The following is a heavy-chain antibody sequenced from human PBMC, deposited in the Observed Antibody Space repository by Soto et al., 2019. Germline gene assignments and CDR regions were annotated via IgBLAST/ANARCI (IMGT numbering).Heavy chain of an antibody. V-gene: IGHV3-23*01. D-gene: IGHD3-3*01. CDR3: AKGAPITIFGVVSNWFDP. J-gene: IGHJ5*02. CDR2: ISGSGGST. Sequence: VQLLESGGGLVQPGGSLRLSCAASGFTFSSYAMSWVRQAPGKGLEWVSAISGSGGSTYYADSVKGRFTISRDNSKNTLYLQMNSLRAEDTAVYYCAKGAPITIFGVVSNWFDPWGQGTLVTVSS. CDR1: GFTFSSYA.